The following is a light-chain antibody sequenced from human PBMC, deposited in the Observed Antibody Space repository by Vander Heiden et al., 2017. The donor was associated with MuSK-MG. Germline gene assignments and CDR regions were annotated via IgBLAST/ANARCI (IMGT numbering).Light chain of an antibody. CDR1: QSVGSW. CDR2: KAS. J-gene: IGKJ1*01. CDR3: QQYNSYWT. V-gene: IGKV1-5*03. Sequence: DIQMTQSPSTLSACVGDRVTITCRASQSVGSWLAWYQQKPGKAPNLLIYKASSLDSGVPSRFSVSGSGTEFTLTISSLQPDDFATYYCQQYNSYWTFGQGTKVEIK.